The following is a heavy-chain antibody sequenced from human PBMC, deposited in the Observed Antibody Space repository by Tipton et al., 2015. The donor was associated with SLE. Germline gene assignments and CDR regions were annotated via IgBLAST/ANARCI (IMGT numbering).Heavy chain of an antibody. J-gene: IGHJ2*01. D-gene: IGHD2-21*02. CDR2: IYSGGST. V-gene: IGHV3-66*01. CDR1: GFTFSSYE. CDR3: ARVGGDSWYFDL. Sequence: SLRLSCAASGFTFSSYEMNWVRQAPGKGLEWVSVIYSGGSTYYADSVKGRFTISRDNSKNTLYLQMNSLRAEDTAVYYCARVGGDSWYFDLWGRGTLVTVSS.